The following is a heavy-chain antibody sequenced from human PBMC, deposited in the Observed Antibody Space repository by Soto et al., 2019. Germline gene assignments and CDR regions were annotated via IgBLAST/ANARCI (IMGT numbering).Heavy chain of an antibody. V-gene: IGHV4-39*02. Sequence: PSETLSLTCTVSGASISSSSFYWAWIHQPPGKGLEWIGCVYYGGSTFYNPSLKSRVTITMDTSKNQFSLKLASVTAADTGVFYCARELDYAAYPKGGGDYYYGTGVWGRGTTVTVSS. D-gene: IGHD4-17*01. CDR2: VYYGGST. J-gene: IGHJ6*02. CDR3: ARELDYAAYPKGGGDYYYGTGV. CDR1: GASISSSSFY.